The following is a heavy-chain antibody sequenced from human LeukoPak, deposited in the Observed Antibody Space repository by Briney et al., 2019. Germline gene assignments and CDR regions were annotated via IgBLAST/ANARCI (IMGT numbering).Heavy chain of an antibody. CDR1: GDSINNYY. CDR2: IYYSGST. J-gene: IGHJ4*02. V-gene: IGHV4-59*05. Sequence: SETLSLTCTVSGDSINNYYWSWIRQPPGKGLEWIGSIYYSGSTYYNPSLKSRVTISVNTSKNQFSLKLSSVTAADTAVYYCARTRRDGYYFDYWGQGTLVTVSS. D-gene: IGHD5-24*01. CDR3: ARTRRDGYYFDY.